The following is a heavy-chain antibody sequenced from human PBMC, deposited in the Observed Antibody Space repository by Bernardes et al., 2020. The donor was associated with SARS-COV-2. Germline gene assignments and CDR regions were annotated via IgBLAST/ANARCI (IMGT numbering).Heavy chain of an antibody. CDR2: IYSGGST. J-gene: IGHJ3*02. D-gene: IGHD6-13*01. CDR3: ARDSGIAERSDAFDI. Sequence: GGSLRLSCAASGFTVSSNYMSWVRQAPGKGLEWVSVIYSGGSTYYADSVKGRFTISRHNSKNTLYLQMNSLRAEDTAVYYCARDSGIAERSDAFDIWGQGTMVTVSS. CDR1: GFTVSSNY. V-gene: IGHV3-53*01.